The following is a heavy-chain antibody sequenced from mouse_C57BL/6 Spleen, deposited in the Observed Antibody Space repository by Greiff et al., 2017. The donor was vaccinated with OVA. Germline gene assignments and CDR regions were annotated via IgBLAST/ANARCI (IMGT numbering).Heavy chain of an antibody. Sequence: EVQLVESGEGLVKPGGSLKLSCAASGFTFSSYSMSWVRQTPEQRLEWVAYISSGGDYIYYADTVYGRFPFSRDNARNTLYLQMNSLRSEDTAMYYCTRDQEYDERDYAMDYWGQGTSVTVSS. CDR3: TRDQEYDERDYAMDY. D-gene: IGHD2-12*01. CDR1: GFTFSSYS. J-gene: IGHJ4*01. CDR2: ISSGGDYI. V-gene: IGHV5-9-1*02.